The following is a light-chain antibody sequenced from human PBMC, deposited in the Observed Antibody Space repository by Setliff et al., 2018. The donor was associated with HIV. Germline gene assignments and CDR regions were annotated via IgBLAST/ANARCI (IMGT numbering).Light chain of an antibody. CDR1: QSVSNN. Sequence: TLSVSPGERATLSCRASQSVSNNLAWYQQKPGQAPRLLIYAASTRATGIPARFSGSGSGTEFTLTISTLQSEDFAVYYCQQYNNWPPWTFGQGTKVDIK. CDR3: QQYNNWPPWT. J-gene: IGKJ1*01. V-gene: IGKV3-15*01. CDR2: AAS.